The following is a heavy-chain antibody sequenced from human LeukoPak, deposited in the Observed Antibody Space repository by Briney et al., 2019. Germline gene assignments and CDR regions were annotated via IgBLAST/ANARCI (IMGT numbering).Heavy chain of an antibody. D-gene: IGHD5-18*01. CDR1: GYTFASYD. CDR2: MNPNSGNT. Sequence: GASVKVSCKASGYTFASYDINWVRQATGQGLEWMGWMNPNSGNTGYAQKFQGRVTMTRNTSISTAYMELSSLRSEDTAVYYCARGVNSYGYYYYYYMDVWGKGTTVTVSS. CDR3: ARGVNSYGYYYYYYMDV. V-gene: IGHV1-8*01. J-gene: IGHJ6*03.